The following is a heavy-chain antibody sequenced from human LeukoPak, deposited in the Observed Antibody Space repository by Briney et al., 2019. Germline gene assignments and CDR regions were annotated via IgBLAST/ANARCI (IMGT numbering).Heavy chain of an antibody. CDR1: GYTFTGNF. CDR2: INPNNGDT. J-gene: IGHJ4*02. Sequence: RASVKVSCKTSGYTFTGNFMHWVRQAPGQGPEWMGWINPNNGDTNYAQKFQGRVTMTRVTSITTAYMELSSLRYDDTAVYYCARDMDTGPDLFDYWGQGTLVTVSS. D-gene: IGHD5-18*01. CDR3: ARDMDTGPDLFDY. V-gene: IGHV1-2*02.